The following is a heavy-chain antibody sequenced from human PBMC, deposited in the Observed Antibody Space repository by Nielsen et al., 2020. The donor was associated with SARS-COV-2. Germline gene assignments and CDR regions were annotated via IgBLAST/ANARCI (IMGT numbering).Heavy chain of an antibody. CDR1: GGSISSGGYY. D-gene: IGHD3/OR15-3a*01. J-gene: IGHJ3*02. V-gene: IGHV4-31*03. Sequence: SETLSLTCTVSGGSISSGGYYWSWIRQHPGKGLEWIGYIYYSGSTYYNPSLKSRVTISVDTSKNQFSLKLSSVTAADTAVYYCARWRQVDYDFWNPLHAFDIWGQGTMVTVSS. CDR2: IYYSGST. CDR3: ARWRQVDYDFWNPLHAFDI.